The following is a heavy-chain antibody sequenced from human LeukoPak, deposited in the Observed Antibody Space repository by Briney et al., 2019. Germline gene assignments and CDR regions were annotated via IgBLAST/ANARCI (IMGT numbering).Heavy chain of an antibody. CDR3: ARAWATGVRGSLNWFDP. CDR2: INHSGST. Sequence: SETLSLTCAVYGGSFSGYYWSWIRQPPGKGLEWNGEINHSGSTNYNPSLKSRVTISVDTSKNQFSLKLSSVTAADTAVYYCARAWATGVRGSLNWFDPWGQGTLVTVSS. J-gene: IGHJ5*02. V-gene: IGHV4-34*01. D-gene: IGHD3-10*01. CDR1: GGSFSGYY.